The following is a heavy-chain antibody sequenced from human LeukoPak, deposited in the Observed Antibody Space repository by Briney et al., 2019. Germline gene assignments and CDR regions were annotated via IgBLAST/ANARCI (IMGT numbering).Heavy chain of an antibody. D-gene: IGHD6-13*01. CDR2: ISGSSSYI. CDR1: GFTVSSYS. Sequence: GGSLRLSCAASGFTVSSYSMNWVRQAPGKGLEWVSSISGSSSYIYYGDSVKGRITISRDNARNSLYLEMISLRAEDTAVYYCARDRSNVAASGGWFDPWGQGTLVIVSS. CDR3: ARDRSNVAASGGWFDP. V-gene: IGHV3-21*01. J-gene: IGHJ5*02.